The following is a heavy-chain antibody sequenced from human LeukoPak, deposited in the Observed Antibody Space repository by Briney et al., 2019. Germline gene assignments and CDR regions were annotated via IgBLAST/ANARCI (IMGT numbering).Heavy chain of an antibody. Sequence: ASVKVSCKASGYTFTSYGISWVRHAPGQGLERMWVISAYNSKTNYAQKFQGRVTVTTNTSTSTAYMELRSLRSDDTAIYYCARDAHYDGDVSVFDNWGQGTLVTVSS. CDR2: ISAYNSKT. CDR1: GYTFTSYG. V-gene: IGHV1-18*01. J-gene: IGHJ4*02. CDR3: ARDAHYDGDVSVFDN. D-gene: IGHD3-3*01.